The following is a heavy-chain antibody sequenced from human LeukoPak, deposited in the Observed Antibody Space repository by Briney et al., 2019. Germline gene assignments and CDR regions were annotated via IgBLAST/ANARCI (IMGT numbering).Heavy chain of an antibody. CDR1: VGSLSSDY. V-gene: IGHV4-34*01. J-gene: IGHJ4*02. Sequence: SETLSLTCTVSVGSLSSDYWSWIRQPPGKGLEWIGEINHSGSTNHNPSLKGRVTISVDTSKNQFSLKLSSVTAADTAVYYCARDATYYYGSGSYLDYWGQGTLVTVSS. D-gene: IGHD3-10*01. CDR2: INHSGST. CDR3: ARDATYYYGSGSYLDY.